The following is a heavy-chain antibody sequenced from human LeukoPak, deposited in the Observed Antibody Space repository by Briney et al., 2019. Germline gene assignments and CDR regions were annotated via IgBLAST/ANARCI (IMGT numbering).Heavy chain of an antibody. V-gene: IGHV3-7*01. CDR3: ARAPDYGDYVGYFQH. CDR1: GFTFSSYW. J-gene: IGHJ1*01. D-gene: IGHD4-17*01. CDR2: IKQDGSEK. Sequence: GGSLRLSCAASGFTFSSYWMSWVRQAPGQGLEWGANIKQDGSEKYYVDSVKGRFTISRDNAKNSLYLQMNSLRAEDTAVYYCARAPDYGDYVGYFQHWGQGTLVTVSS.